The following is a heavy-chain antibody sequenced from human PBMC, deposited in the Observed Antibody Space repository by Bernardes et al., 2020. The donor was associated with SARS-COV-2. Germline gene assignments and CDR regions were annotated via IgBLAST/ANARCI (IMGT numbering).Heavy chain of an antibody. CDR3: ARSIVGTRQEFFDH. CDR1: GFTFSNSW. V-gene: IGHV3-74*01. J-gene: IGHJ4*02. D-gene: IGHD1-26*01. Sequence: GGSLRLSCGASGFTFSNSWMHWVRQAPGKGLVWVSRINGGGSSTNYADSVKGRFTISRDNAKNTLYLQMNNLRAEDTAVYYCARSIVGTRQEFFDHWGQGTLVTVSS. CDR2: INGGGSST.